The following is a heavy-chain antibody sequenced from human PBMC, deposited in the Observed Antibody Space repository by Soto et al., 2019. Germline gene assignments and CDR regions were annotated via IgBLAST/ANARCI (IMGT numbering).Heavy chain of an antibody. CDR2: INHSGST. V-gene: IGHV4-34*01. J-gene: IGHJ6*02. D-gene: IGHD5-18*01. CDR1: GGSFSGYY. CDR3: ARRGYSYGYHYYGMDV. Sequence: PSETLSLTGGVYGGSFSGYYWSWIRQPPGKGLEGSGEINHSGSTNYKPSLKSRVTISVDTSKNQFYLRLSSVTAADTAVYYCARRGYSYGYHYYGMDVWGPGTKVPVSS.